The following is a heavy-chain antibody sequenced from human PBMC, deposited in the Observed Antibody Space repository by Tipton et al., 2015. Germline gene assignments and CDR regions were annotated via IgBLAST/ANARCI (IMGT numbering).Heavy chain of an antibody. CDR3: ARVPRMDGDSFDL. D-gene: IGHD4-17*01. CDR2: IYFSGST. Sequence: TLSLTCTVSGASIGSGGTYWSWIRQFPGKGLEWIGHIYFSGSTFYSPSLKSRLTISKDTSKNQLFLKLTSVTAADTAIYYCARVPRMDGDSFDLWVRGTLVTVSS. CDR1: GASIGSGGTY. V-gene: IGHV4-31*03. J-gene: IGHJ4*02.